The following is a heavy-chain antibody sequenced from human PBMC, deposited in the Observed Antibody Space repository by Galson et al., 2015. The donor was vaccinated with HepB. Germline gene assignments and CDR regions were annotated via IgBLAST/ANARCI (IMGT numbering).Heavy chain of an antibody. Sequence: SLRLSCAASGFTFSSYSMNWVRQAPGKGLEWVSSISRDSTYIHYTDSVKGRVTISRDSAKNSVYLQMNSLRADDTAVYYCTRGYSTATGSDGYYYCGMDVWGQGTTVSVSS. V-gene: IGHV3-21*01. CDR3: TRGYSTATGSDGYYYCGMDV. CDR2: ISRDSTYI. CDR1: GFTFSSYS. J-gene: IGHJ6*02. D-gene: IGHD2-2*01.